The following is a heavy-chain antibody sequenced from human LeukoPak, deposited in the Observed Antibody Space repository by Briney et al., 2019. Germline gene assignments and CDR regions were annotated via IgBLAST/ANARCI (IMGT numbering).Heavy chain of an antibody. V-gene: IGHV3-23*01. J-gene: IGHJ4*02. CDR3: AKDRGSIQLPFDY. D-gene: IGHD5-18*01. CDR2: ISGSGGST. Sequence: GGSLRLSCAASGFTFSSYAMSWVRQAPGKGLEWVSAISGSGGSTYYADSVKGRSTISRDNSKNTLYLQMNSLRAEDTAVYYCAKDRGSIQLPFDYWGQGTLVTVSS. CDR1: GFTFSSYA.